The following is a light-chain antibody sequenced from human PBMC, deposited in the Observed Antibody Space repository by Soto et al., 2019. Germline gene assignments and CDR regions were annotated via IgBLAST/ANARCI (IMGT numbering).Light chain of an antibody. CDR1: SSDVGGYNY. CDR2: EVN. CDR3: TTYAGGNNV. V-gene: IGLV2-8*01. Sequence: QSALTQPPSASGSPGQSVTISCTGTSSDVGGYNYVSWYQQHPGKVPKLMVYEVNKRPSGVPDRFSGSKSGNTASLTVSGRQAEDEADYYCTTYAGGNNVFGTGTKLTLL. J-gene: IGLJ1*01.